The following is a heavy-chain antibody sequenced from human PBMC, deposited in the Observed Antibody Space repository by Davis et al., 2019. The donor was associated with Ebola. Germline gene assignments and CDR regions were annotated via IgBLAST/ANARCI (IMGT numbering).Heavy chain of an antibody. Sequence: GGSLRLSCAASGFTFSSYAMSWVRQAPGKGLEWVAAIWSDGKRKEHADSVKGRFTISRDNSKNTLYLQMNSLRAEDTAVYYCAREPLTGIELDYWGQGTLVTVSS. D-gene: IGHD7-27*01. CDR1: GFTFSSYA. J-gene: IGHJ4*02. CDR3: AREPLTGIELDY. V-gene: IGHV3-33*08. CDR2: IWSDGKRK.